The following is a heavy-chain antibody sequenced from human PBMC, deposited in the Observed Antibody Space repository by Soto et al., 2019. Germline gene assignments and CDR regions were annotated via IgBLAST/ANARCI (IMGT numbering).Heavy chain of an antibody. D-gene: IGHD1-26*01. V-gene: IGHV3-64D*06. CDR1: GFTFSSYA. Sequence: EVQLVESGGGLVQPGGSLRLSCSASGFTFSSYAMHWVRQAPGKGLEYVSAISSNGGSTYYADSVKGRFTIYRDNSKNTLYIQMSSLSAEDVAVYYCVKLGSYSYYFDYWGQGTLVTVSS. J-gene: IGHJ4*02. CDR3: VKLGSYSYYFDY. CDR2: ISSNGGST.